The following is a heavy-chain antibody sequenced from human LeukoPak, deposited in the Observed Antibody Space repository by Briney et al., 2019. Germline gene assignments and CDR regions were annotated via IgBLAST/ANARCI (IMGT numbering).Heavy chain of an antibody. J-gene: IGHJ4*02. Sequence: PGRSLRLSCGASGLTFSSYAMHWVRQAPGRGLEWVAVISYDGTTKYYADSVKGRFTISRDNSKNTLSLQMNSLRAEDTALYYCAKRGRTWDFDYWGQGTLVIVSS. CDR1: GLTFSSYA. CDR2: ISYDGTTK. CDR3: AKRGRTWDFDY. V-gene: IGHV3-33*06. D-gene: IGHD3-16*01.